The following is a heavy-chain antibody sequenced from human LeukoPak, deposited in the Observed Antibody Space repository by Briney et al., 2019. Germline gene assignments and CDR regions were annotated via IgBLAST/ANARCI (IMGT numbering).Heavy chain of an antibody. Sequence: SVKVSCKASGGTFSSYAISWVRQAPGQGLEWMGGIIPIFGTANYAQKFQGRVTITADESTSTAYMELRSLRSEDTAVYYCASYQQWLVEGTFDYWGQGTLVTVSS. CDR1: GGTFSSYA. CDR2: IIPIFGTA. D-gene: IGHD6-19*01. V-gene: IGHV1-69*13. J-gene: IGHJ4*02. CDR3: ASYQQWLVEGTFDY.